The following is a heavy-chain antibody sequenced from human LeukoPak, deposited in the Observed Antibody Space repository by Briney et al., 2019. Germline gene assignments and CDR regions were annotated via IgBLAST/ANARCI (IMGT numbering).Heavy chain of an antibody. J-gene: IGHJ4*02. CDR1: GFTFSSYA. CDR3: ARIQSADYGDYVFDY. D-gene: IGHD4-17*01. Sequence: PGGSLRLSCAASGFTFSSYAMSSVRQAPGKGLEWVSAISGSGGSTYYADSVKGRFTISIDNSKNTLYLQMNSLRAEDTAVYYCARIQSADYGDYVFDYWGQGTLVTVSS. CDR2: ISGSGGST. V-gene: IGHV3-23*01.